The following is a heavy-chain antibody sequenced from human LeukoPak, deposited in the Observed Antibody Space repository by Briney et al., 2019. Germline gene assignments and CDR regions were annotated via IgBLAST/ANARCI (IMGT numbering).Heavy chain of an antibody. D-gene: IGHD5-12*01. CDR1: GFTFSSDG. Sequence: GGSLRLSCAASGFTFSSDGMHWVRQAPGKGLEWVAVISYDGSNKYYADSVKGRFTISRDNSKNTLYLQMNSLRAEDTAVYYCAKDSKWLRLSGLFDYWGQGTLVTVSS. CDR2: ISYDGSNK. CDR3: AKDSKWLRLSGLFDY. V-gene: IGHV3-30*18. J-gene: IGHJ4*02.